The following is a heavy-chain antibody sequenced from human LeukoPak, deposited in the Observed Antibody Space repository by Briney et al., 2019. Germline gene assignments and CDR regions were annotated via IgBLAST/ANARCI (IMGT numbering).Heavy chain of an antibody. CDR1: GGSISSYS. D-gene: IGHD4-17*01. J-gene: IGHJ3*02. CDR3: ARGPHWVTGDYDAFDI. CDR2: IYISGST. V-gene: IGHV4-4*07. Sequence: SETLSLTCTVSGGSISSYSWSWIRQPAGKGLEWIGRIYISGSTNYNPSLKSRVTMSVDTSKNQFSLKLTSVTAADTAVYYCARGPHWVTGDYDAFDIWGQGTMVTVSS.